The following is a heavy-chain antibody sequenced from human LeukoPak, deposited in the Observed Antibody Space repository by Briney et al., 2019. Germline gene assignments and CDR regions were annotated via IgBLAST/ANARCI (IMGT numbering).Heavy chain of an antibody. CDR1: TFSSYW. V-gene: IGHV3-7*01. CDR3: ARDHFGHFDY. J-gene: IGHJ4*02. D-gene: IGHD3-10*01. CDR2: IKQDGSEK. Sequence: PGGSLRLSCAASTFSSYWMSWVRQAPGKGLEWVANIKQDGSEKYCVDSVKGRFTISRDNAKNSLYLQMNSLRAEDTAMYYCARDHFGHFDYWGQGTLVTVSS.